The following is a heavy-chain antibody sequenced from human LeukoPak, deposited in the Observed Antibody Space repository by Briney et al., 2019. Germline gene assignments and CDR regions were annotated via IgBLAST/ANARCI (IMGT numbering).Heavy chain of an antibody. D-gene: IGHD6-13*01. Sequence: GESLRISCKGSGYSFTSYWISWVRQMPGKGLEWMGRIDPSDSYTNYSPSFQGHVTISADKSISTAYLQWSSLKASDTAMYCCARLIAAGSDYYYYYGMDVWGQGTTVTVSS. CDR3: ARLIAAGSDYYYYYGMDV. CDR1: GYSFTSYW. CDR2: IDPSDSYT. J-gene: IGHJ6*02. V-gene: IGHV5-10-1*01.